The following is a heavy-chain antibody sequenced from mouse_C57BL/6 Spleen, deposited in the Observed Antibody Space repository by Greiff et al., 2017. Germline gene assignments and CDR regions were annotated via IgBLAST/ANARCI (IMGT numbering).Heavy chain of an antibody. CDR1: GYAFSSSW. CDR3: ARSDGYPYYFDY. D-gene: IGHD2-3*01. Sequence: QVQLKQSGPELVKPGASVKISCKASGYAFSSSWMNWVKQRPGKGLEWIGRIYPGDGATNYNGKFKGKATLTADKSSSTAYMQLSSLTSEDSAVYFCARSDGYPYYFDYWGQGTTLTVSS. J-gene: IGHJ2*01. V-gene: IGHV1-82*01. CDR2: IYPGDGAT.